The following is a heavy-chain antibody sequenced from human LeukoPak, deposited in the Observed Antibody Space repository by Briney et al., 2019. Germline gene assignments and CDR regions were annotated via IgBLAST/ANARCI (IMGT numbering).Heavy chain of an antibody. CDR3: ARAPTTVTTLAVYDY. CDR1: GASISSGSHH. J-gene: IGHJ4*02. V-gene: IGHV4-39*02. Sequence: TSETLSLTCTVSGASISSGSHHWGWFRQSPGKGLEWIGSIYYSRTTYYNPSLNSRVTISVVTSKNQFSLQLNSVTAADTAVYYCARAPTTVTTLAVYDYWGQGTLVTVSS. D-gene: IGHD4-11*01. CDR2: IYYSRTT.